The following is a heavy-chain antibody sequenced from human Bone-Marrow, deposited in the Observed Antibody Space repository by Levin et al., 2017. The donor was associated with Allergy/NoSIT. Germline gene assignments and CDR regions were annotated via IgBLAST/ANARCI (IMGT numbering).Heavy chain of an antibody. J-gene: IGHJ4*02. Sequence: GESLKISCAASGFTFSSYSMNWVRQAPGKGLEWVSYISSSSSTIYYADSVKGRFTISRDNAKNSLYLQMNSLRAEDTAVYYCARDRTLNWGPFDYWGQGTLVTVSS. CDR1: GFTFSSYS. D-gene: IGHD7-27*01. CDR2: ISSSSSTI. CDR3: ARDRTLNWGPFDY. V-gene: IGHV3-48*01.